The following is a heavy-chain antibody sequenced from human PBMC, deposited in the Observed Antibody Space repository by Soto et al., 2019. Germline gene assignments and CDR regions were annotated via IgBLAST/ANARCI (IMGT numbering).Heavy chain of an antibody. CDR2: IYTSGDV. D-gene: IGHD1-20*01. CDR1: GASISSYY. V-gene: IGHV4-4*08. J-gene: IGHJ3*02. CDR3: ARDPNLNAGLALDI. Sequence: QLQESGPGLVKPSETLSLTCTVSGASISSYYWSWIRQPPGKGLEGIGYIYTSGDVNYNPSLKGRVTMSVDTSDNQVSLRLRSVSAADTAVYYCARDPNLNAGLALDIWGQGTMVTVSS.